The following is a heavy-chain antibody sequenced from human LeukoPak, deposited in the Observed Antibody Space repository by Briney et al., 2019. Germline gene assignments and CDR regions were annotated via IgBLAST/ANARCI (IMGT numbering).Heavy chain of an antibody. V-gene: IGHV1-8*01. CDR1: GYTFITYD. D-gene: IGHD3-22*01. Sequence: ASVKVSCKASGYTFITYDINWVRQATGQGLEWMGWMNPNSGNTGYAQKFQGRVTMTRNTSISTAYMELSSLRSDGTAVYYCARESPRSGYYYGDDAFDIWGQGTMVTVSS. CDR2: MNPNSGNT. CDR3: ARESPRSGYYYGDDAFDI. J-gene: IGHJ3*02.